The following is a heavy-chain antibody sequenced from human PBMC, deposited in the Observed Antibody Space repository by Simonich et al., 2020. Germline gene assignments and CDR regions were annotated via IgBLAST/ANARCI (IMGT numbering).Heavy chain of an antibody. J-gene: IGHJ4*02. CDR3: ARANERDY. CDR2: IISSSSYI. CDR1: GFTFSSYS. Sequence: EVQLVESGGGLVKPGGSLRLSCAASGFTFSSYSMNWVRQAPGKGVEGASTIISSSSYISYADQGKGRFTISRDNAKNTLYLQMNSLRAEDTAVYYCARANERDYWGQGTLVTVSS. D-gene: IGHD1-1*01. V-gene: IGHV3-21*01.